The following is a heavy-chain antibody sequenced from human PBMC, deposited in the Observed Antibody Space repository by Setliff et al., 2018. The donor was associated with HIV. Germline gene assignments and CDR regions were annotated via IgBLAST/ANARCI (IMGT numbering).Heavy chain of an antibody. CDR3: ATKVRVPGSSLDS. J-gene: IGHJ1*01. V-gene: IGHV3-73*01. CDR1: GFAFVGAE. D-gene: IGHD6-19*01. CDR2: IRNKFNSLAT. Sequence: AGGSLRLSCAASGFAFVGAEIHWVRQASGKGLEWVGRIRNKFNSLATQYGESLEGRFTISRDDSKNTAYLQMRSLKTDDTAVYFCATKVRVPGSSLDSWGPGSLVTVSS.